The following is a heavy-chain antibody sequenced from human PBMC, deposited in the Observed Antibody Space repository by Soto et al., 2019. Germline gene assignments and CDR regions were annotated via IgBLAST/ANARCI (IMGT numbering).Heavy chain of an antibody. D-gene: IGHD1-1*01. CDR2: TYYRSKWYN. V-gene: IGHV6-1*01. CDR3: ARGTDSSFDS. J-gene: IGHJ4*02. CDR1: GDSVSSNSAA. Sequence: SETLSLTCAISGDSVSSNSAAWNWIRQSPARGLEWLGRTYYRSKWYNDYVVSMKSRISINPDTSKNQFSLQLNSVTPEDTAVYYCARGTDSSFDSWGQGSPVIVSS.